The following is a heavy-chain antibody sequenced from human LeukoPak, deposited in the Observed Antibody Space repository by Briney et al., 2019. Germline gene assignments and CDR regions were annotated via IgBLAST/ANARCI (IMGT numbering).Heavy chain of an antibody. CDR2: IDYDSSHI. Sequence: NPGGSLRLSCAASGFTFSTYEINWVRQVPGKGLEWVSSIDYDSSHIYYAASVRGRFTISRDNARNSVYLQMNSLRVEDTAVYYCARDPLRYLRVGHYDYWGQGTLVAVSS. V-gene: IGHV3-21*01. J-gene: IGHJ4*02. CDR3: ARDPLRYLRVGHYDY. D-gene: IGHD3-9*01. CDR1: GFTFSTYE.